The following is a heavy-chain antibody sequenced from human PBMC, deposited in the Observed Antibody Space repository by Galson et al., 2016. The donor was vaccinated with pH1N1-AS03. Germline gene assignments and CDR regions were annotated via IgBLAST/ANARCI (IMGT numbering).Heavy chain of an antibody. Sequence: SLRLSCAASGFTFSNYGIHWVRQAPGKGLEWVAFIRDDGSDRHYAKSVKGRFTISRDNSKGTVYLQMNSLRSEDTATYYCARPQGVAIAARLSGGLDYWGQGTLVTVSS. CDR1: GFTFSNYG. CDR3: ARPQGVAIAARLSGGLDY. V-gene: IGHV3-30*02. CDR2: IRDDGSDR. D-gene: IGHD6-6*01. J-gene: IGHJ4*02.